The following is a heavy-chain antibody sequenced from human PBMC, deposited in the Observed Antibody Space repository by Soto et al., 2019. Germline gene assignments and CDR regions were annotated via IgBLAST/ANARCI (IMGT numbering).Heavy chain of an antibody. D-gene: IGHD2-2*01. J-gene: IGHJ6*02. CDR2: INAVNGNT. CDR3: ARGVQNIVVVLAVFGYYGMDV. Sequence: NVCGRASGDSFANSVIYGVRHGRGQRLEWMGLINAVNGNTKYSQKFQGRVTITSDTSASTAYMELSSLRSEDTAVYFCARGVQNIVVVLAVFGYYGMDVCGQGTTVSVSS. CDR1: GDSFANSV. V-gene: IGHV1-3*01.